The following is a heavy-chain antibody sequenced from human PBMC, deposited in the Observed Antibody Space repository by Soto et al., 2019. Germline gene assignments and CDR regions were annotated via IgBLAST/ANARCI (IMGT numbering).Heavy chain of an antibody. CDR1: GFTFINYA. V-gene: IGHV3-23*01. D-gene: IGHD6-13*01. Sequence: GGSLRLSCAGSGFTFINYAMTWVRQAPGKGLEWVSSISNLGSDTYYGDSVKGRFTISRDNSKNTLYLQMNSLRAEDTAVYYCAKDTYSSSWYFWGQGTLVPVSS. CDR3: AKDTYSSSWYF. J-gene: IGHJ4*02. CDR2: ISNLGSDT.